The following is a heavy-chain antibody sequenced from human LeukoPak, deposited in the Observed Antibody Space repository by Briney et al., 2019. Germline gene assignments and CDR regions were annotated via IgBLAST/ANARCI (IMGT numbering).Heavy chain of an antibody. V-gene: IGHV1-24*01. CDR3: ATGTRITIFGVVKDYYTDV. J-gene: IGHJ6*03. D-gene: IGHD3-3*01. CDR2: FDPEDGET. CDR1: GYTLTELF. Sequence: ASVKVSCKVSGYTLTELFMHWVRQAPGKGLEWMGGFDPEDGETIYAQKFQGRVTMTEDTSTDTAYMELSSLRSEDTAVYYCATGTRITIFGVVKDYYTDVWGKGTTVTVSS.